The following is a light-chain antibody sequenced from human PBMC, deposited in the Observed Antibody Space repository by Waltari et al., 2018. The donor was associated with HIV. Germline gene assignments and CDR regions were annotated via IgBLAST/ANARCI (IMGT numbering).Light chain of an antibody. CDR2: EVS. Sequence: QSALTQPASVSGSPGQSITIPCTGTSSDIGGYKNASWYQQQPGKATKLMISEVSNRPSGVSNRFSGSKSGNTASLTISGLQAEDEADYYCSSYTTSSTWVFGGGTKLTVL. J-gene: IGLJ3*02. CDR3: SSYTTSSTWV. V-gene: IGLV2-14*01. CDR1: SSDIGGYKN.